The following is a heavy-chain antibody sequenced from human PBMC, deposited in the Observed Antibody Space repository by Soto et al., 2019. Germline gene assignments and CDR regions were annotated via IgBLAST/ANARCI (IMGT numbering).Heavy chain of an antibody. CDR2: LIPIFGTA. D-gene: IGHD6-6*01. J-gene: IGHJ6*02. CDR1: GGTFSSYA. Sequence: QVQLVQSGAEVKKPGSSVKVSCKASGGTFSSYAISWVRQAPGQGLEWMGGLIPIFGTANYAQKFQGRVTITADKATSTAYMELSSLRSEDTAVYSCARGEYSSPYYYYYGMDVWGQGTTVTVYS. CDR3: ARGEYSSPYYYYYGMDV. V-gene: IGHV1-69*06.